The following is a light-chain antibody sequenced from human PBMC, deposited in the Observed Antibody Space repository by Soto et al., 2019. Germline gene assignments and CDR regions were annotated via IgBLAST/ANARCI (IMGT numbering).Light chain of an antibody. J-gene: IGKJ2*01. CDR2: GAS. CDR3: QHYGSSAYT. V-gene: IGKV3-20*01. CDR1: QSVRSNY. Sequence: EIVLTQSPGTLSLSPGERATLSSRASQSVRSNYLAWYQQKPGQAPRLLIYGASSRATGIPDRFSGSGSGTDFTLTISRLEPEDFAVYYCQHYGSSAYTFGQGTTLEI.